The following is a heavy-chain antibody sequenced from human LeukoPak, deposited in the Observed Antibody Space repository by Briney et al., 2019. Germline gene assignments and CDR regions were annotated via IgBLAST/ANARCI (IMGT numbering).Heavy chain of an antibody. CDR1: GGSFSGYY. V-gene: IGHV4-34*01. J-gene: IGHJ4*02. Sequence: PSETLSLTCAVYGGSFSGYYWSWIRQPPGKGLEWIGEINHSGSTNYNPSLKSRVTMSVDTSKNQFSLKLSSVTAADTAVYYCAREGGNVFDYWGQGTLVTVSS. D-gene: IGHD4-23*01. CDR3: AREGGNVFDY. CDR2: INHSGST.